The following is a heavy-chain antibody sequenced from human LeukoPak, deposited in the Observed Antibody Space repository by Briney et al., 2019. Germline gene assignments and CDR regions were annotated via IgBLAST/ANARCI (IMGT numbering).Heavy chain of an antibody. CDR1: GGTFSSYA. Sequence: SVKVSXKASGGTFSSYAISWVRQAPGQGLEWIGGIIPIFGTANYAQKFQGRVTITTDESTSTAYMELSSLRSEDTAVYYCARGRIAVAGFNDYWGQGTLVTVSS. J-gene: IGHJ4*02. CDR3: ARGRIAVAGFNDY. CDR2: IIPIFGTA. V-gene: IGHV1-69*05. D-gene: IGHD6-19*01.